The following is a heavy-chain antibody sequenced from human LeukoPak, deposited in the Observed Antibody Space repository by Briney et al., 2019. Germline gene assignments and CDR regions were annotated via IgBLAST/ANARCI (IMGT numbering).Heavy chain of an antibody. Sequence: SETLSLTCTVSGGPISSSSYYWGWIRQPPGKGLEWIGSIYYSGSTYYNPSLKSRVTISVDTSKNQFSLKLSSVTAADTAVYYCARQGSPSITIFGVVIIPHWYFDLWGRGTLVTVSS. J-gene: IGHJ2*01. D-gene: IGHD3-3*01. V-gene: IGHV4-39*01. CDR3: ARQGSPSITIFGVVIIPHWYFDL. CDR1: GGPISSSSYY. CDR2: IYYSGST.